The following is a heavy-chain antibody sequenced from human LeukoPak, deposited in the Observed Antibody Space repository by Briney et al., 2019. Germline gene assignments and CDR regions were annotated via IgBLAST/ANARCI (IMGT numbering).Heavy chain of an antibody. D-gene: IGHD6-19*01. CDR2: INPNSGGT. Sequence: ASVKVSCKASGYTFTSYYMHWVRQAPGQGLEWMGRINPNSGGTNYAQKFQGRVTMTRDTSISTAYMELSRLRSDDTAVYYCASEYSSGWYYYYYGMDVWGQGTTVTVSS. CDR1: GYTFTSYY. CDR3: ASEYSSGWYYYYYGMDV. V-gene: IGHV1-2*06. J-gene: IGHJ6*02.